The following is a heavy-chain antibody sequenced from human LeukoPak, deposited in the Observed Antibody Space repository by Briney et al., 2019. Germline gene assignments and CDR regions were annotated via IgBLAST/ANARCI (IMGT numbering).Heavy chain of an antibody. J-gene: IGHJ5*02. Sequence: PSETLSLTCTVSGGSIGSGRYYWAWIRQPPGKGLEWIGSIYNSWSTSYNPPLKSRVTISADTSKNLFSLKLKSVTAADTAIYYCAKGGHSSGWFNWFDPWGQGALVIVSS. CDR3: AKGGHSSGWFNWFDP. CDR2: IYNSWST. D-gene: IGHD6-19*01. V-gene: IGHV4-39*07. CDR1: GGSIGSGRYY.